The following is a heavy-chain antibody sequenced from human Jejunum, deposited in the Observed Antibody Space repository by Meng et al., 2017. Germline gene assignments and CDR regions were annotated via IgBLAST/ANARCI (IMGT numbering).Heavy chain of an antibody. Sequence: GESLKISCAASGFPFSSYWMHWVRQAPGKGLVWVSRIHGGGIRTNYADSVKGRFTISRDNDKNTVYLQMDSLRAEDTAVYYCVRAEYDYWSDYSTYLDYWGQGALVTVSS. J-gene: IGHJ4*02. D-gene: IGHD3-3*01. CDR1: GFPFSSYW. CDR3: VRAEYDYWSDYSTYLDY. V-gene: IGHV3-74*01. CDR2: IHGGGIRT.